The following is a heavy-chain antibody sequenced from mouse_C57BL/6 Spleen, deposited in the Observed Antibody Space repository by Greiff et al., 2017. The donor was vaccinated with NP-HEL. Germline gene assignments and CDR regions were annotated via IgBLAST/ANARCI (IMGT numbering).Heavy chain of an antibody. CDR1: GFTFSSYA. CDR2: ISDGGSYT. J-gene: IGHJ2*01. V-gene: IGHV5-4*01. D-gene: IGHD2-5*01. CDR3: AREEGAYYSNYGYFDY. Sequence: EVQGVESGGGLVKPGGSLKLSCAASGFTFSSYAMSWVRQTPEKRLEWVATISDGGSYTYYPDNVKGRFTISRDNAKNNLYPQMSHLKSEDTAMYYCAREEGAYYSNYGYFDYWGQGTTLTVSS.